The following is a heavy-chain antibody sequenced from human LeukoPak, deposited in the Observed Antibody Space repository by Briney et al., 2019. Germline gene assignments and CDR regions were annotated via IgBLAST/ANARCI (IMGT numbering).Heavy chain of an antibody. CDR1: GYSFTSYW. D-gene: IGHD5-18*01. Sequence: GESLKISCKGSGYSFTSYWIGWVRQMPGKGLEWMGIIYPGDSDTRYSPSFQGQVTISADKSISTAYLQWSSLKASDTAIHYCARGGYSSLDYYYYMDVWGKGTTVTVSS. CDR2: IYPGDSDT. V-gene: IGHV5-51*01. CDR3: ARGGYSSLDYYYYMDV. J-gene: IGHJ6*03.